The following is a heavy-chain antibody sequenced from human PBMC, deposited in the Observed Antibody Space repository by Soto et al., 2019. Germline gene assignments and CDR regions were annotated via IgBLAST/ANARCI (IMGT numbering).Heavy chain of an antibody. J-gene: IGHJ4*02. CDR2: IIPIFGTA. CDR1: GGTFSSYA. V-gene: IGHV1-69*01. Sequence: QVQLVQSGAEVKKPGSSVKVSCKASGGTFSSYAISWVRQAPGQGLEWMGGIIPIFGTANYAKKFRGRVTSTADESTSTAYMELGSLRSEDTAVYYCARGVRTYYDSSGYYGLDYWGQGTLVTVSS. D-gene: IGHD3-22*01. CDR3: ARGVRTYYDSSGYYGLDY.